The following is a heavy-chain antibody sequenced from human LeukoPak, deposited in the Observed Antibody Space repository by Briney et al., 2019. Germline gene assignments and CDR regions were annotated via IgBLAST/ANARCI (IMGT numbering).Heavy chain of an antibody. Sequence: GGSLRLSCAASGFAVIDNYMNWVRQAPGKGLEWVAVIYSGGNTYYADSVAGRFTISRDTATNTVYLQMNSLRADDTAVYYCTREDSGYGLHLDYWGQGTLVTVSS. CDR1: GFAVIDNY. CDR2: IYSGGNT. CDR3: TREDSGYGLHLDY. J-gene: IGHJ4*02. D-gene: IGHD5-12*01. V-gene: IGHV3-66*01.